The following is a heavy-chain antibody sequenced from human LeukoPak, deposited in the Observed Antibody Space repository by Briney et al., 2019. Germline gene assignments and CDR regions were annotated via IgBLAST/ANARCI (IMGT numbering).Heavy chain of an antibody. Sequence: PSETLPLTCTDCGGSICSYSWSWIGQPPGKGLEWIGYIYYSGSTNYNPSLKSRVTISVDTSKNQFALKLSSVTAADTAVYYCARSRGSSCCDYWGQGTLVTVSS. V-gene: IGHV4-59*01. D-gene: IGHD6-13*01. CDR3: ARSRGSSCCDY. CDR2: IYYSGST. CDR1: GGSICSYS. J-gene: IGHJ4*02.